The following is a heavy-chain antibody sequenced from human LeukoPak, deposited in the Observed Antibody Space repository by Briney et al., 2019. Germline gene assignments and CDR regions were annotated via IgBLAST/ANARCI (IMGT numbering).Heavy chain of an antibody. D-gene: IGHD3-10*01. CDR3: AKALGPAMVRGVIDY. CDR1: GFTFSSYS. V-gene: IGHV3-21*01. Sequence: PGGSLRLSCAASGFTFSSYSMNWVRQAPGKGLEWVSSISSSSSYIYYADSVKGRFTISRDNSKNTLYLQMNTLRAEDTAVYYCAKALGPAMVRGVIDYWGQGILVTVSS. CDR2: ISSSSSYI. J-gene: IGHJ4*02.